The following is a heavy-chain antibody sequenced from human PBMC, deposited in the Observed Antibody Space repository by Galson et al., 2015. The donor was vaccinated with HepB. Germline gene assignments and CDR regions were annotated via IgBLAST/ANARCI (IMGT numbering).Heavy chain of an antibody. V-gene: IGHV3-30*18. CDR3: AKDSAPHGSLQYDAFDI. Sequence: SPRLSCAASGFTFGSYGMHWGRPAPGKGLEWVAVISYDGSNKYYADSVKGRFTISRDNSKNTLYLQMNSLRAEDTAVYYCAKDSAPHGSLQYDAFDIWGQGTMVTVSS. D-gene: IGHD3-10*01. CDR2: ISYDGSNK. CDR1: GFTFGSYG. J-gene: IGHJ3*02.